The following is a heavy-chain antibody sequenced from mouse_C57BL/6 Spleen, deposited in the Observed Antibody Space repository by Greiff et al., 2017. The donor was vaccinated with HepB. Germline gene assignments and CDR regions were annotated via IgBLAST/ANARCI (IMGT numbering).Heavy chain of an antibody. CDR3: ARSWDYYGSSYGYFDV. CDR2: IYPRSGNT. D-gene: IGHD1-1*01. CDR1: GYTFTSYG. V-gene: IGHV1-81*01. J-gene: IGHJ1*03. Sequence: VQLQQSGAELARPGASVKLSCKASGYTFTSYGISWVKQRTGQGLEWIGEIYPRSGNTYYNEKFKGKATLTADKSSSIAYMELRSLTSEDSAVYFCARSWDYYGSSYGYFDVWGTGTTVTVSS.